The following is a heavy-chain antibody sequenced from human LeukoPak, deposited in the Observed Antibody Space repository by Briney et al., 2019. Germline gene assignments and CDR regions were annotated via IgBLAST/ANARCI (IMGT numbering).Heavy chain of an antibody. J-gene: IGHJ5*02. D-gene: IGHD3-3*01. CDR2: INHSGST. CDR3: ARANDLRRGFDP. Sequence: PGGSLRLSCAASGFTFSSYAMSWIRQPPGKGLEWIGEINHSGSTNYNPSLKSRVTISVDTSKNQFSLKLSSVTAADTAVYYCARANDLRRGFDPWGQGTLVTVSS. V-gene: IGHV4-34*01. CDR1: GFTFSSYA.